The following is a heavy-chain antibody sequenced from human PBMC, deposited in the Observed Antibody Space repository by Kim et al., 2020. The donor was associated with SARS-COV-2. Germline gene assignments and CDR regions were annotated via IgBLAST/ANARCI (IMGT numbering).Heavy chain of an antibody. CDR1: GGSIRSGGNF. CDR2: ISYSGNS. J-gene: IGHJ4*02. D-gene: IGHD2-2*01. CDR3: ARGQPLAY. V-gene: IGHV4-31*03. Sequence: SETLSLTCSVSGGSIRSGGNFWTWIRQHPAKGLEWIGYISYSGNSHYSPSLRSRVSISLQTSENQFSLELTSVTAADTAVYYCARGQPLAYWGQGILVT.